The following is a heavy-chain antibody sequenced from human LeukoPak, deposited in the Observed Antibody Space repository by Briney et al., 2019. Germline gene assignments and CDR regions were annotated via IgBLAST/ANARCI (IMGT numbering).Heavy chain of an antibody. D-gene: IGHD3-22*01. CDR3: ATDSPIVVIPYGAFDI. Sequence: ASVKVSCKVSGYTLTELSMHWVRQAPGKGLEWMGGFDPEDGETIYAQKFQGRVTMTEDTTTDTAYMELSSLRSEDTAVYYCATDSPIVVIPYGAFDIWGQGTMVTVSS. CDR1: GYTLTELS. V-gene: IGHV1-24*01. CDR2: FDPEDGET. J-gene: IGHJ3*02.